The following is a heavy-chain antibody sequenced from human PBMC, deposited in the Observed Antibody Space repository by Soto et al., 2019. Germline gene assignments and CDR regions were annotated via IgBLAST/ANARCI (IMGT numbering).Heavy chain of an antibody. V-gene: IGHV1-8*01. J-gene: IGHJ4*02. CDR2: MSPKTGNT. Sequence: QVQLLQSGAEVKNPGASVKVSCKASGYTFTSLDINWMRQAPGQGLEWMGWMSPKTGNTGYAQKFQDRVTMTWNIATSTAYMDLSSLTSEDTAVYYCARGVAAGVDFWGQGTVVTVSS. D-gene: IGHD2-15*01. CDR1: GYTFTSLD. CDR3: ARGVAAGVDF.